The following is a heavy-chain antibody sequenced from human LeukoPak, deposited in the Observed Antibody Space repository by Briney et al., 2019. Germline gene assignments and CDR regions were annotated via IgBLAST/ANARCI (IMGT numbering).Heavy chain of an antibody. CDR2: INPNSGGT. CDR3: ARAHCSGGSCSTAYYGMDV. CDR1: GYTFTSYA. D-gene: IGHD2-15*01. Sequence: ASVKVSCKASGYTFTSYAMNWVRQAPGQGLEWMGWINPNSGGTNYAQKFQGWVTMTRDTSISTAYMELSRLRSDDTAVYYCARAHCSGGSCSTAYYGMDVWGQGTTVTVSS. V-gene: IGHV1-2*04. J-gene: IGHJ6*02.